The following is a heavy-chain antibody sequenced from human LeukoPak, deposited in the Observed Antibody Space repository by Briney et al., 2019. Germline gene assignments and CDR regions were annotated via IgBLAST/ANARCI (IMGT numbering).Heavy chain of an antibody. Sequence: SETLSLTCTVSGGSISSYYWSWIRQPAGKGLEWIGRIYTSGSTNYNPSLKSRVTMSVDTTKNQFPLKLSSVTAADTAVYYCAREVAAAGIGWFDPWGQGTLVTVSS. J-gene: IGHJ5*02. CDR1: GGSISSYY. CDR3: AREVAAAGIGWFDP. CDR2: IYTSGST. V-gene: IGHV4-4*07. D-gene: IGHD6-13*01.